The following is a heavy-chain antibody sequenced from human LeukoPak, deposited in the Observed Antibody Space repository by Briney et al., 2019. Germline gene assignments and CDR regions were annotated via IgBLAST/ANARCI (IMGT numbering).Heavy chain of an antibody. D-gene: IGHD6-19*01. CDR3: ARDAYSSAIDY. CDR2: INSDGINT. CDR1: GFTFSNYW. J-gene: IGHJ4*02. Sequence: GGSLRLSCAASGFTFSNYWMHWVRQAPGKGLVWVSRINSDGINTSYADSVKGRFTISRDNAKNTLNLQMNSLRAEDTAVYYCARDAYSSAIDYWGQGTLVTVSS. V-gene: IGHV3-74*01.